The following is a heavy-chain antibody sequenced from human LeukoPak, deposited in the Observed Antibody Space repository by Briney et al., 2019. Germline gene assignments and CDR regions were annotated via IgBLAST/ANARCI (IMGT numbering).Heavy chain of an antibody. J-gene: IGHJ3*02. Sequence: GGSLRLSCAASGFTLSSYSMNCVRQAPGKGLEWVSSISSSSSYIYYADSVKGRFTISRDNAKNSLYLQMNSLRAEDTAVYYCARDRVDYDFWSGYTAYVAFDIWGQGTMVTVSS. CDR3: ARDRVDYDFWSGYTAYVAFDI. D-gene: IGHD3-3*01. CDR1: GFTLSSYS. CDR2: ISSSSSYI. V-gene: IGHV3-21*01.